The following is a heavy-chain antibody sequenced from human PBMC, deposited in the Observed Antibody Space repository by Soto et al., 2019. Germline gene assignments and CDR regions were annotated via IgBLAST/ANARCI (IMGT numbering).Heavy chain of an antibody. Sequence: TSETLSLTCAVYGGSFSGYYWSWIRQPPGKGLEWIGEINHSGSTNYNPSLKSRVTISVDTSKNQFSLKLSSVTAADTAVYYCARLVGATGDDYWGQGTLVTVSS. D-gene: IGHD1-26*01. V-gene: IGHV4-34*01. J-gene: IGHJ4*02. CDR1: GGSFSGYY. CDR3: ARLVGATGDDY. CDR2: INHSGST.